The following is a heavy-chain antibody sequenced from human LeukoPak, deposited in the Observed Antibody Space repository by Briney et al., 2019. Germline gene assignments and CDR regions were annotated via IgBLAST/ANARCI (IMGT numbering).Heavy chain of an antibody. CDR3: AAQARHCSGGSCNI. CDR1: GFTFDDYG. Sequence: GGSLRLSCAASGFTFDDYGMHWVRQAPGKGLEWVSGISWNSGSIGYADSVKGRFTISRDNAKNSLYLQMNSLRAEDTALYYCAAQARHCSGGSCNIWGQGTLVTVSS. J-gene: IGHJ4*02. CDR2: ISWNSGSI. D-gene: IGHD2-15*01. V-gene: IGHV3-9*01.